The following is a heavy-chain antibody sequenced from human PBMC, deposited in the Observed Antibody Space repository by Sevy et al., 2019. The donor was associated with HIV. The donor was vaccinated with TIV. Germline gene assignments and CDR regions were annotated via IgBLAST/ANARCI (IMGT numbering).Heavy chain of an antibody. CDR3: ARRLYGDYSDAFDI. Sequence: SETLSLTCTVPGGSFSRSDYYWSWIRQPPGKGLEWIGYISYSGNTYYSPSLKSRVTISGDTSQNQFSLKLSSVTAADTAVYYCARRLYGDYSDAFDIWGQGTVVTVSS. J-gene: IGHJ3*02. CDR1: GGSFSRSDYY. CDR2: ISYSGNT. V-gene: IGHV4-30-4*01. D-gene: IGHD4-17*01.